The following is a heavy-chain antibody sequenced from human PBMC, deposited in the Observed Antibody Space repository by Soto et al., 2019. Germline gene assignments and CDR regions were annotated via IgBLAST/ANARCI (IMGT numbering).Heavy chain of an antibody. CDR3: AKQHGLGTPYYNAMDV. Sequence: EVQLLESGGGLLQPGGSQRLSCAASGFTFSSYAMTWVRQAPGKALEWVSTLSGSGGSTYYAASVKGRFTISSDSSKDTLYLEMNSLRGEDTAVYFCAKQHGLGTPYYNAMDVWGQGTAVSVSS. CDR1: GFTFSSYA. CDR2: LSGSGGST. V-gene: IGHV3-23*01. D-gene: IGHD1-1*01. J-gene: IGHJ6*02.